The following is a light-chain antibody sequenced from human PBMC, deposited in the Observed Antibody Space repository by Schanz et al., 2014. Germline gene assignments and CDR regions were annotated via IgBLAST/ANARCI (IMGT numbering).Light chain of an antibody. CDR1: QSVLYSSINKNY. Sequence: DIVMTQSPDSLAVSLGERVTINCKSSQSVLYSSINKNYLAWYQHKPGQPPNLLIYWASTRESGVPDRFSGSGSGTDFTLTISSLQAEDVAIYYCQQYYSIPYTFGQGTKLEIK. J-gene: IGKJ2*01. V-gene: IGKV4-1*01. CDR2: WAS. CDR3: QQYYSIPYT.